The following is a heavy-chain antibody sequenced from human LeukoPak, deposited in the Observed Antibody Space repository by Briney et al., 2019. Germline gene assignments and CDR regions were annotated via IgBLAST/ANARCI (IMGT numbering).Heavy chain of an antibody. CDR1: GFSFRSYS. V-gene: IGHV3-21*01. Sequence: KSGGSLRLSCAASGFSFRSYSMNWVRQAPGKGLEWVSFISSSSTYIYYADSMKGRFTISRDNAKNSLYLQMNSLRAEDTAVYYCARSYCSGGSCYYYYYYYMDVWGKGTTVTVSS. CDR3: ARSYCSGGSCYYYYYYYMDV. D-gene: IGHD2-15*01. CDR2: ISSSSTYI. J-gene: IGHJ6*03.